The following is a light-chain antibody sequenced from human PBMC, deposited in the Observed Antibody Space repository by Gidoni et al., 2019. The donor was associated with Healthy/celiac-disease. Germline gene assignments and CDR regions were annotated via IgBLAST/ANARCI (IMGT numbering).Light chain of an antibody. Sequence: DIQMTQSPSSLSASVGDRVTITCRASKSLSSYLKWYQQKPGKAPKLLIYAESSLQSWVPSRFSGRGSVTDVTLTISSLQPEDFATYYCQQSYSTAITFGQGTRLELK. J-gene: IGKJ5*01. CDR3: QQSYSTAIT. V-gene: IGKV1-39*01. CDR1: KSLSSY. CDR2: AES.